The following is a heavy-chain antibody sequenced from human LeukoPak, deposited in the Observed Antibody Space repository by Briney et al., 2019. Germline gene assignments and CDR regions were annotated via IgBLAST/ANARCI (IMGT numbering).Heavy chain of an antibody. CDR1: GNPLTAYY. CDR3: AAIAAAGHYYYDY. V-gene: IGHV1-2*02. CDR2: IYPNSGAT. J-gene: IGHJ4*02. Sequence: ASVKVSCKASGNPLTAYYTHWVRRAPGHGLEWMGWIYPNSGATKYSREFQGRATLTTDTSISIAYMELSGLNSDDTAVYYCAAIAAAGHYYYDYWGQGTLVTVSS. D-gene: IGHD6-13*01.